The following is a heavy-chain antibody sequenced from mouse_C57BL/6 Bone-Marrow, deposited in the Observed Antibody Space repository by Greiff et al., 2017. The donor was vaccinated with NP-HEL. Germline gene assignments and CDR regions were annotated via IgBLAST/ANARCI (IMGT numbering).Heavy chain of an antibody. CDR1: GFNIKDYY. CDR3: TTDYYGSRCAY. J-gene: IGHJ3*01. CDR2: IDPEDGDT. V-gene: IGHV14-1*01. D-gene: IGHD1-1*01. Sequence: VQLQQSGAELVRPGASVKLSCTASGFNIKDYYMNWVKQRPEQGLEWIGRIDPEDGDTEYAPKFQGKATMTADTSSNTAYRQLSSLTSEDTAVYYCTTDYYGSRCAYWGQGTLVTVSA.